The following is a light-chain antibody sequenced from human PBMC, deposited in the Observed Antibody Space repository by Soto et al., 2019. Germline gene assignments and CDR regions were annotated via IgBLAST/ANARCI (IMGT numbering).Light chain of an antibody. CDR2: DVT. J-gene: IGLJ1*01. CDR3: SSFTSSSTTYV. V-gene: IGLV2-14*01. CDR1: SSDVGGYNY. Sequence: QSVLTQPASVSGSPGQSITISCTGTSSDVGGYNYVSWYQQHPVKAPKLMIYDVTNRPSGVSDRFSGPKSGNTASLTISGLQAEDEADYYCSSFTSSSTTYVFGTGTKVTV.